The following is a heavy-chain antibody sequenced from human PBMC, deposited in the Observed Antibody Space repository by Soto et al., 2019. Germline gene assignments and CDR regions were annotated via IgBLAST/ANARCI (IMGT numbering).Heavy chain of an antibody. CDR1: VATVYSYSVA. CDR2: TYYRSQWYS. D-gene: IGHD2-15*01. V-gene: IGHV6-1*01. Sequence: PSQTQSLPRVGSVATVYSYSVAWDCVRQSPSRVLEWLGRTYYRSQWYSDHAVSVRSRIDINADTSKNQVSLQLNSVTPEDTAVYYCARSEEDSDYYYYGMDVWGQGTTVTVSS. J-gene: IGHJ6*02. CDR3: ARSEEDSDYYYYGMDV.